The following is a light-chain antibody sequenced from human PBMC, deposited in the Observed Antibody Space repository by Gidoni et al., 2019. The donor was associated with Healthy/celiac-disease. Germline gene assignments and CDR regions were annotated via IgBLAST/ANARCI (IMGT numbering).Light chain of an antibody. CDR1: QSVSIY. J-gene: IGKJ3*01. CDR3: QQRSNWPRVT. CDR2: DAS. V-gene: IGKV3-11*01. Sequence: IVLTQSPATLSLSPGERATLSCRASQSVSIYLAWYQQKPGQAPRLLIYDASNRATGIPARFSGSGSGTDFTLTISSLEPEDFAVYYCQQRSNWPRVTFGPGTKVDIK.